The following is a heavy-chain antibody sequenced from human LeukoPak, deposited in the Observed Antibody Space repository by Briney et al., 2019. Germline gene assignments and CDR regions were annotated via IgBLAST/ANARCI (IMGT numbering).Heavy chain of an antibody. D-gene: IGHD3-3*01. CDR2: IRSKAYGGTT. CDR1: GFTFGDYA. Sequence: GGSLRLSCTASGFTFGDYAMSWVRQAPGKGLEWVGFIRSKAYGGTTEYAASVKGRLTISRDDSKSIAYLQMNSLKTEDTAVYYCTRELRFLEWLLWGNYFDYWGQGTLVTVSS. J-gene: IGHJ4*02. V-gene: IGHV3-49*04. CDR3: TRELRFLEWLLWGNYFDY.